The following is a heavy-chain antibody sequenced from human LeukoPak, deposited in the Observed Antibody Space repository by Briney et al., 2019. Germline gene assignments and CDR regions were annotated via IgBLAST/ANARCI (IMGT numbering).Heavy chain of an antibody. CDR2: INRSGST. V-gene: IGHV4-4*07. Sequence: PSETLSLTCTVSGGSISTYYWSWIRQPAGKGLEWIGRINRSGSTNYNPSLNSRVTMSVDTSRNQFSLNLNSVTAADTAVYYCARVGWSGGSDPVPFDIWGQGTMVSVSS. J-gene: IGHJ3*02. CDR3: ARVGWSGGSDPVPFDI. D-gene: IGHD2-15*01. CDR1: GGSISTYY.